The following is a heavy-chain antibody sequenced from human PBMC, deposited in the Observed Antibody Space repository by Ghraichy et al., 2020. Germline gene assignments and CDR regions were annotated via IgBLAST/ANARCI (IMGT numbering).Heavy chain of an antibody. J-gene: IGHJ6*02. V-gene: IGHV4-39*01. Sequence: SQTLSLTCTVSGGSISTSNYYWGWVRQPPGKGLECIGYYSGRAYYNPSLRRRVTISADTSKNQFSLKLSSVTAADTALYFCARGLIDFWSGYRYYYYGLDVWGQGTAVTVSS. CDR2: YSGRA. CDR1: GGSISTSNYY. CDR3: ARGLIDFWSGYRYYYYGLDV. D-gene: IGHD3-3*01.